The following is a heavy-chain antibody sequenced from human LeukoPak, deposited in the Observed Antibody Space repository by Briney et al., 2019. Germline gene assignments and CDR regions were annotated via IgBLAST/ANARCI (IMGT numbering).Heavy chain of an antibody. Sequence: GGSLRLSCAASGFTLSCCGMHWVRQAPGKGLEWVAFIRYDGSNKYYADSVKGRFTISRDNSKNTLYLQMNSLRAEDTAMYYCAKDRDDCIDYWGQGALVTVSS. V-gene: IGHV3-30*02. CDR1: GFTLSCCG. J-gene: IGHJ4*02. CDR2: IRYDGSNK. CDR3: AKDRDDCIDY. D-gene: IGHD3-22*01.